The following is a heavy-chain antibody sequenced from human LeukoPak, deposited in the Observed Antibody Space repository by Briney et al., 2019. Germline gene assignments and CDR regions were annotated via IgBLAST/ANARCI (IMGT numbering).Heavy chain of an antibody. CDR2: IYYSGST. CDR3: ARERGDIVAF. V-gene: IGHV4-39*02. D-gene: IGHD2-15*01. CDR1: GGSISSNNYF. Sequence: SETLSLTCAVSGGSISSNNYFWGWIRQPPGKGLEWIGSIYYSGSTYYNPSLKSRVTISVDTSKNQFSLKLSSVTAADTAVYYCARERGDIVAFWGQGTTVTVSS. J-gene: IGHJ6*02.